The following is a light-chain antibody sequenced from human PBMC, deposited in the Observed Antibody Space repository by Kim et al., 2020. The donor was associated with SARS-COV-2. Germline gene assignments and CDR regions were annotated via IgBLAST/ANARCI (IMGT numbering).Light chain of an antibody. CDR2: DAL. CDR3: QQYDHLPLT. J-gene: IGKJ4*01. Sequence: SASVGDRVTITCQASQDIRKYLNWYQQKPGKAPKLLIYDALNLETGVPSRFSGSGSGTDFTFTISSLQPEDIATYYCQQYDHLPLTFGGGTKLEI. CDR1: QDIRKY. V-gene: IGKV1-33*01.